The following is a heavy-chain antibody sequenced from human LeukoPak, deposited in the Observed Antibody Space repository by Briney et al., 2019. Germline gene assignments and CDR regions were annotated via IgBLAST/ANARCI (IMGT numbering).Heavy chain of an antibody. D-gene: IGHD3-22*01. CDR1: GFIFSSYA. CDR2: ISYDGNNK. V-gene: IGHV3-30-3*01. J-gene: IGHJ4*02. Sequence: PGGSLRLSCAASGFIFSSYAMNWVRQAPGKGLEWVAVISYDGNNKYYVDSVKGRFTISRYNSNNTLYLQMNSLRAEDTAVYYCARGGFYYDGSGYPFDYWGQGTLVTVSS. CDR3: ARGGFYYDGSGYPFDY.